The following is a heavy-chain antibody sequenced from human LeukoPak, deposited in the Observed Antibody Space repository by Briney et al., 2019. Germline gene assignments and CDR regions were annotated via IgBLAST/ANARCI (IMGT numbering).Heavy chain of an antibody. CDR2: ISWNSGSI. V-gene: IGHV3-9*01. D-gene: IGHD5-12*01. J-gene: IGHJ5*02. Sequence: PGGSLRLTCAASGFTFDDYAMHWVRQAPGKGLEWVSGISWNSGSIGYADSVKGRFTISRDNAKNSLYLQMNSLRAEDTALYYCAKEDDIGWFDPWGQGTLVTVSS. CDR1: GFTFDDYA. CDR3: AKEDDIGWFDP.